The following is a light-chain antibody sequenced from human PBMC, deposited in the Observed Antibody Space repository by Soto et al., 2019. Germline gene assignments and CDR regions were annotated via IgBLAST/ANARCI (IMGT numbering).Light chain of an antibody. Sequence: IPMTQSPLFLSASVGDRVTITCQASHDITNYLNWYQQKPGKAPKLLIYDASMLETGVPSRFSGGGSGTHFTLTISSLHLEDVATYYCQQHDGFPYIFGPGTKLEIK. V-gene: IGKV1-33*01. CDR1: HDITNY. CDR2: DAS. J-gene: IGKJ2*01. CDR3: QQHDGFPYI.